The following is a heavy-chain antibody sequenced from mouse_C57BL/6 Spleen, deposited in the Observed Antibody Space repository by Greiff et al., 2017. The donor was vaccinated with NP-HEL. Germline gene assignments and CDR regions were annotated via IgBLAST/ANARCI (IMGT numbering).Heavy chain of an antibody. CDR1: GYTFTDYN. V-gene: IGHV1-22*01. J-gene: IGHJ1*03. CDR3: ARVYGNYWYFDV. Sequence: EVQLQQSGPELVKPGASVKMSCKASGYTFTDYNMHWVKQSHGKSLEWIGYINPNNGGTSYNQTFKGKATLTVNKSSSTAYMELRSLTSEDSAVYYCARVYGNYWYFDVWGTGTTVTVSS. CDR2: INPNNGGT. D-gene: IGHD2-1*01.